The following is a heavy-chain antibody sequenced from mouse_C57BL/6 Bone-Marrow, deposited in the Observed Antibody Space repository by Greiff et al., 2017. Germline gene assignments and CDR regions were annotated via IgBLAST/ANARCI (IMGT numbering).Heavy chain of an antibody. D-gene: IGHD1-1*01. CDR2: IWSGGST. CDR3: ARNSPHYYGSSYDYFDY. Sequence: QVQLKQSGPGLVQPSQRLSITCTVSGFSFTSYGVHWVRQSPGKGLEWLGVIWSGGSTDYNAAFISRMSISKDNSKSHVFFKMNSLQSDDTAIYYGARNSPHYYGSSYDYFDYWGQGTTLTVSS. J-gene: IGHJ2*01. CDR1: GFSFTSYG. V-gene: IGHV2-2*01.